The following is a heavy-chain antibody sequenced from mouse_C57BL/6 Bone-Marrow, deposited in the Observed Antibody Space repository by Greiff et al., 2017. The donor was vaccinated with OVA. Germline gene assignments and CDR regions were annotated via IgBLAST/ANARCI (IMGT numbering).Heavy chain of an antibody. J-gene: IGHJ1*03. CDR1: GFTFSSYA. D-gene: IGHD1-1*01. CDR2: ISDGGSYT. Sequence: EVQVVESGGGLVKPGGSLKLSCAASGFTFSSYAMSWVRQTPEKRLEWVATISDGGSYTYYPDNVKGRFTISRDNAKNNLYLQMSHLKSEDTAMYYCAREGFITTVVADFDVWGTGTTVTVSS. V-gene: IGHV5-4*01. CDR3: AREGFITTVVADFDV.